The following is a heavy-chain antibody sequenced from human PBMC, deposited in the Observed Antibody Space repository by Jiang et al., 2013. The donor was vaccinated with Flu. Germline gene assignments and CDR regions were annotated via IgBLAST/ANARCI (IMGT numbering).Heavy chain of an antibody. V-gene: IGHV1-46*01. CDR1: GYTFINYY. J-gene: IGHJ5*02. CDR3: ARGASYYPQGSDWFDP. CDR2: IIPSSGDT. Sequence: QLVESGAEVKKPGASVKVSCKASGYTFINYYIHWVRQAPGQGLEWVGIIIPSSGDTTYAQKFQGRVIMTRDTSTSTVYMELRSLRSEDTAVYYCARGASYYPQGSDWFDPWGQGTLVTVSS. D-gene: IGHD1-26*01.